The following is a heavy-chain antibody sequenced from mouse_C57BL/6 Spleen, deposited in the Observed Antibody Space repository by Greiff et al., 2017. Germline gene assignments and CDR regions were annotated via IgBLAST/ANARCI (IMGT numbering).Heavy chain of an antibody. J-gene: IGHJ2*01. CDR1: GYSITSGYY. V-gene: IGHV3-6*01. Sequence: EVKLVESGPGLVKPSQSLSLTCSVTGYSITSGYYWNWIRQFPGNKLEWMGYISYDGSNNYNPSLKNRISITRDTSKNQFFLKLNPVTTEDTATYDCARDEARDGYYVYFDYWGQGTTLTVSS. CDR2: ISYDGSN. D-gene: IGHD2-3*01. CDR3: ARDEARDGYYVYFDY.